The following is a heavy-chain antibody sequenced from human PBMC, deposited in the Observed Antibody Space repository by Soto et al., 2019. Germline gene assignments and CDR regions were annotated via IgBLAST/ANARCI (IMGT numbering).Heavy chain of an antibody. J-gene: IGHJ4*02. CDR2: IIPIFGTA. Sequence: QVQLVQSGAEVKKPGSSVKVSCKASGGTFSSYAISWVRQAPGQGLEWMGGIIPIFGTANYAQKFQGRVTINADESTSTAYMELSSLRSEDTVVYYCARGMYYYDSSGYYLFDYWGQGTLVTVSS. CDR3: ARGMYYYDSSGYYLFDY. V-gene: IGHV1-69*01. CDR1: GGTFSSYA. D-gene: IGHD3-22*01.